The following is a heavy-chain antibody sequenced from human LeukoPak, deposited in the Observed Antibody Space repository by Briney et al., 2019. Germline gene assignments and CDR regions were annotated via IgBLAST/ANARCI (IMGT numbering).Heavy chain of an antibody. CDR1: GYTFTSYD. J-gene: IGHJ4*02. CDR3: ARATADDFWSGHRIDY. V-gene: IGHV1-8*01. CDR2: MNPNSGNT. Sequence: GASVKVSCKASGYTFTSYDINWVRQATGQGLEWMGWMNPNSGNTGYAQKFQGRVTMTRNTSISTAYMELSSLRSEDTAVYYCARATADDFWSGHRIDYWGQGTLVTVSS. D-gene: IGHD3-3*01.